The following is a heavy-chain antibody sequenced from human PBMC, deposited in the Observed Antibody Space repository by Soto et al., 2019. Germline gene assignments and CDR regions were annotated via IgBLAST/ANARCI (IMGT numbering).Heavy chain of an antibody. CDR2: IIPIFGTA. V-gene: IGHV1-69*06. CDR1: GGTFSSYA. Sequence: GASVKVSCKASGGTFSSYAISWVRQAPGQGLEWMGGIIPIFGTANYAQKFQGRVTITADKSTSTAYMELSSLRSEDTAVYYCAREGYPYYYDSSGYYYAHWGQGTLVTVSS. J-gene: IGHJ4*02. D-gene: IGHD3-22*01. CDR3: AREGYPYYYDSSGYYYAH.